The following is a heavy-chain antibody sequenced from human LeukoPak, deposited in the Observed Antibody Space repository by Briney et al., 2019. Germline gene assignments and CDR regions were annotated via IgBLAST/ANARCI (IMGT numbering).Heavy chain of an antibody. J-gene: IGHJ4*02. D-gene: IGHD3-16*02. CDR3: ARDMVTFGGILDFGGYFDY. Sequence: GGSLRLSCAASGSTFSNYGMHWVRQAPGKGLEWLAVIWYDGGNQYYADSVRGRFTISGDNSKNMVYLQMSSLRAEDTAVYYCARDMVTFGGILDFGGYFDYWGQGTLVTVSS. CDR2: IWYDGGNQ. V-gene: IGHV3-33*01. CDR1: GSTFSNYG.